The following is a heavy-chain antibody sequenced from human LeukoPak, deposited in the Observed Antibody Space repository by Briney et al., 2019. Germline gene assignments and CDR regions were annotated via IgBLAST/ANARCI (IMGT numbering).Heavy chain of an antibody. CDR1: GFTFSSYG. V-gene: IGHV3-33*01. CDR2: IWYDGSNK. CDR3: AREANPYDYVWGSYRY. J-gene: IGHJ4*02. Sequence: GRSLRLSCAASGFTFSSYGMHWVRQAPGKGLEWVAVIWYDGSNKYYADSVKGRFTISRDNSKNTLYLQMNSLRAEDTAVYYCAREANPYDYVWGSYRYWGQGTLVTVSS. D-gene: IGHD3-16*02.